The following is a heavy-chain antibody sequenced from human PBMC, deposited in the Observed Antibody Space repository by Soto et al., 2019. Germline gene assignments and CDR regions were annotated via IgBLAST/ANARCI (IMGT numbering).Heavy chain of an antibody. D-gene: IGHD3-22*01. CDR2: SGTGGST. J-gene: IGHJ5*02. V-gene: IGHV3-53*01. Sequence: EVQLVESGGGLIQPGGSLRLSCAASGFTVSSNYMSWVRQAPGKGLEWVSGISGTGGSTYYADSVKGRFTISRDNSKNTLYLQMSSLRAEDTALYYCAKSVITTGGPFPSWGQGTLVTVSS. CDR3: AKSVITTGGPFPS. CDR1: GFTVSSNY.